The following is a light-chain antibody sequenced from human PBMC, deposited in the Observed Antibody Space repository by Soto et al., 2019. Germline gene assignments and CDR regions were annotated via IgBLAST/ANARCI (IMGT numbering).Light chain of an antibody. J-gene: IGLJ1*01. Sequence: QSVLTRPASVSGSPGQSITISCTGTSSDVGGYNYVSWYQHHPGKAPKLMIYDVSNRPSGVSNRFSGSKSGNTASLTISGLQAEDEAGYYCSSYTSSSTLYVFGTGTKVTVL. V-gene: IGLV2-14*03. CDR3: SSYTSSSTLYV. CDR1: SSDVGGYNY. CDR2: DVS.